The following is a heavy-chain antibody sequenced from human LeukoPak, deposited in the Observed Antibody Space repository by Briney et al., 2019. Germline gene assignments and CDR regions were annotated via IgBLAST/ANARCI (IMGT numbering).Heavy chain of an antibody. CDR2: IKSDGSYI. Sequence: GGSLRLSCAASGFTFSNSWMHWVPQGPGKGPVWVSRIKSDGSYITYADSVKGRFIISRDNAENTLYLQMNSLRVDDTAVYYCATGDSGWYNYWGQGTLVTVSA. V-gene: IGHV3-74*03. CDR3: ATGDSGWYNY. J-gene: IGHJ4*02. CDR1: GFTFSNSW. D-gene: IGHD6-19*01.